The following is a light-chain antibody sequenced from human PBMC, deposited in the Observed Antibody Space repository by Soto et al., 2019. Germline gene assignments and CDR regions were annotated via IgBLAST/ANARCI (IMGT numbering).Light chain of an antibody. J-gene: IGKJ2*01. V-gene: IGKV3-15*01. CDR3: QQYNSWPL. CDR1: QSVSSK. CDR2: DAS. Sequence: EMVLTQSPATRSVSPGERATLSCRASQSVSSKLAWYQQKRGQAPRLLIYDASTRATDIPARFSGSGSGTEFTLTISSLQSEDFAVYYCQQYNSWPLFGQGTKLEIK.